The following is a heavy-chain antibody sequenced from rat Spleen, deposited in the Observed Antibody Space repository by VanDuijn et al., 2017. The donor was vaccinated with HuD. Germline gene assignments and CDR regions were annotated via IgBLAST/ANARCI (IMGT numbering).Heavy chain of an antibody. Sequence: EVQLVESGGGLVQPGRSLKLSCTASGFTFSHYAMAWVRQAPGKGLEWVASITNAAGKVHYPDSVKGRFTISRDNAKSTLYLQMDSLRSEDTASYSCARQWYYFDYWGQGTLVTVSS. V-gene: IGHV5S23*01. CDR3: ARQWYYFDY. CDR1: GFTFSHYA. D-gene: IGHD1-1*01. CDR2: ITNAAGKV. J-gene: IGHJ3*01.